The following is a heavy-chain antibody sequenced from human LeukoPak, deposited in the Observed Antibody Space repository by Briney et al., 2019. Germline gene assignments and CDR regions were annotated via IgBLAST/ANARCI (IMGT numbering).Heavy chain of an antibody. V-gene: IGHV1-8*01. CDR3: ARGGSSWYPPTFYYYYYYMDV. D-gene: IGHD6-13*01. CDR1: GYTFTSYD. Sequence: GASVKVSCKASGYTFTSYDINWVRQATGQGLEWMGWMNPNSGNTGYAQKFQGRVTMTRNTSISTAYMELSSLRSEDTAVYYCARGGSSWYPPTFYYYYYYMDVWGKGTTVTISS. CDR2: MNPNSGNT. J-gene: IGHJ6*03.